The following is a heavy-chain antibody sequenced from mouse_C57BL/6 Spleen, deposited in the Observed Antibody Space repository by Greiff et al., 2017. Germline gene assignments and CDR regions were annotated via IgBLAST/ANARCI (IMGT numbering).Heavy chain of an antibody. D-gene: IGHD2-4*01. CDR1: GYTFTDYN. V-gene: IGHV1-18*01. Sequence: VQLQQSGPELVKPGASVKIPCKASGYTFTDYNMDWVKQSHGKSLEWIGDINPNNGGTIYNQKFKGKATLTVDKSSSTAYMELRSLTSEDTAFYYCARSRYDYDYFDYWGQGTTLTVSS. J-gene: IGHJ2*01. CDR3: ARSRYDYDYFDY. CDR2: INPNNGGT.